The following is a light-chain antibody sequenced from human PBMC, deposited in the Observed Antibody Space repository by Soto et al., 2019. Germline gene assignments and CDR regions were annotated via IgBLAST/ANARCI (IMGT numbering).Light chain of an antibody. CDR3: QSYDNNLNAL. J-gene: IGLJ2*01. V-gene: IGLV2-14*01. Sequence: SYRFSGSKSGNTASLTISGLQAEDEGDYYCQSYDNNLNALFGGGTKVTVL.